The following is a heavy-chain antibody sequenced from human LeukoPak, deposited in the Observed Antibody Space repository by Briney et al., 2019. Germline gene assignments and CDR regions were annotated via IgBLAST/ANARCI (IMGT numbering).Heavy chain of an antibody. D-gene: IGHD6-13*01. CDR1: GFTFSSYS. J-gene: IGHJ6*03. CDR3: ARVKAAPGTGYMDV. Sequence: GGSLRPSCAASGFTFSSYSMKWVRQAPGKGLEWVSSISSSSSNIYYADSVKGRFTISRDNAKNSLYLQMNSLRAADTAVYYCARVKAAPGTGYMDVWGRGPGLSVSS. V-gene: IGHV3-21*01. CDR2: ISSSSSNI.